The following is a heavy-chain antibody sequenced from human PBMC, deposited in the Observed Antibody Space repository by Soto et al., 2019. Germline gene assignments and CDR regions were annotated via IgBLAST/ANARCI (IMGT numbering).Heavy chain of an antibody. V-gene: IGHV3-23*01. J-gene: IGHJ4*02. CDR1: GFTFSSYA. CDR2: ISASGGST. Sequence: PGGSLRLSCAASGFTFSSYAMSWFGQAPGKGLEWVSTISASGGSTYYADSVKGRFTISRDKSKSTLWLHMNSLRAEDTALYYCAKDFYTNSWDPFDWWGQGTLVTVSS. D-gene: IGHD6-13*01. CDR3: AKDFYTNSWDPFDW.